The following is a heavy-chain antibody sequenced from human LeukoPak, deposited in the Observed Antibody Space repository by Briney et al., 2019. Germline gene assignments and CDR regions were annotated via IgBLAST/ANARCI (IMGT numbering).Heavy chain of an antibody. CDR3: ARDFLFAFDI. V-gene: IGHV4-59*01. CDR2: IYYSGSS. CDR1: GGSISSYY. Sequence: PSETLSLTCTVSGGSISSYYWTWIRQPPGKGLEWIGYIYYSGSSNYNPSLKSRVTISVDTSKNQFSLKLSSVTAADTAVYYCARDFLFAFDIWGQGTIVTVSS. J-gene: IGHJ3*02.